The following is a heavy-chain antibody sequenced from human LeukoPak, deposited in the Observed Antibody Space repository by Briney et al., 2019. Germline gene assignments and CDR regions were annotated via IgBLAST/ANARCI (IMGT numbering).Heavy chain of an antibody. D-gene: IGHD5-12*01. V-gene: IGHV3-49*03. CDR1: GFTFGDYA. J-gene: IGHJ4*02. Sequence: GRSLRLSCTASGFTFGDYAMSWFRQAPGKGLEWGGFIRSKVYGGTTEYAASVKGRFTISRDDSKSIAYQQMNSLKSEDTAVYYCVRYSGDADYWGQGTLVTVSS. CDR2: IRSKVYGGTT. CDR3: VRYSGDADY.